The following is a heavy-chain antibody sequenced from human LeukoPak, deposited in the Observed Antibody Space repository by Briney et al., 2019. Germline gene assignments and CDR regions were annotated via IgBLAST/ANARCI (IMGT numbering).Heavy chain of an antibody. J-gene: IGHJ6*03. CDR3: ARDNTVNALRRDYMDV. CDR2: INLDGSTT. V-gene: IGHV3-74*01. CDR1: GFTFSNYW. Sequence: PGGSLRLSCVASGFTFSNYWMHCVRQVPGKGLVWVSRINLDGSTTTCADSVKGRFTISRDNAKNTLYLKMNSLIAEDTALDYCARDNTVNALRRDYMDVWGKGTTVTVSS. D-gene: IGHD4-17*01.